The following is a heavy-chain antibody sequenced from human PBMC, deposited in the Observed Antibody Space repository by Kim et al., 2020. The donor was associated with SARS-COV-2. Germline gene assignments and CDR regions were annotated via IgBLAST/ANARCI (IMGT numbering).Heavy chain of an antibody. CDR2: ISYDGSNK. CDR1: GFTFSIYA. J-gene: IGHJ3*02. CDR3: ARRETGGLDAFDI. Sequence: GGSLRLSCAASGFTFSIYAMHWVRQAPGKGLEWVAVISYDGSNKYYADSVKGRFTISRDNSKNTLYLQMNSLRAEDPAVYYCARRETGGLDAFDIWGQGTIVTVSS. D-gene: IGHD1-1*01. V-gene: IGHV3-30*04.